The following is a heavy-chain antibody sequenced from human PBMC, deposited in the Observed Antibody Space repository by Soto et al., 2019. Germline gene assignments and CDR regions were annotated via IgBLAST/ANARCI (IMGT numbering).Heavy chain of an antibody. J-gene: IGHJ4*02. V-gene: IGHV1-58*01. CDR3: AGGINGRDDY. D-gene: IGHD3-16*01. Sequence: QMQLVQSGPEVKKPGTSVKVSCKASGFTFTSSAVQWVRQARGQRLEWMGWIVVASGNTNYAQKFRERVTITGDMSTSTSYMELSSLRSEDAAVYYCAGGINGRDDYWGQGTLVTVSP. CDR2: IVVASGNT. CDR1: GFTFTSSA.